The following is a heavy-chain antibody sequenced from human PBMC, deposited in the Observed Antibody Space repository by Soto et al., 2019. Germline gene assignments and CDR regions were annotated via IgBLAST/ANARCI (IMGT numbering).Heavy chain of an antibody. D-gene: IGHD2-21*01. CDR3: AREVRLAAIDLAY. Sequence: QVQLLESGGGVVRPGRSLRPSCAASGFSFSDYAIHWVRQAPGKGLEWVSVISYDGSMKYYADSVKGRFTISRDNSKNTVHLRLDSLKAEDTAIYYCAREVRLAAIDLAYWGQGTLVTVSS. V-gene: IGHV3-30*04. CDR1: GFSFSDYA. CDR2: ISYDGSMK. J-gene: IGHJ4*02.